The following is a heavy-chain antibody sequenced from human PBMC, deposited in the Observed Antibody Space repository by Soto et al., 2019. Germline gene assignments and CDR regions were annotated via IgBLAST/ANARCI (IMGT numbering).Heavy chain of an antibody. Sequence: LSLTCAVYGGSFSSYYWSWIRQPPGKGLEWIGEITHSGSTNYNPSLKSRVTISVDTSKNQFSLKLSSVTAADTAVYYCARLGRQQLVRRNWFDLWGQGTLVTVSS. V-gene: IGHV4-34*01. J-gene: IGHJ5*02. CDR3: ARLGRQQLVRRNWFDL. CDR1: GGSFSSYY. D-gene: IGHD6-13*01. CDR2: ITHSGST.